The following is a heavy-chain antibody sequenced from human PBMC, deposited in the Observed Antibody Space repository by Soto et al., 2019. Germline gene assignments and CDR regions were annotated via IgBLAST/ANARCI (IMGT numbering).Heavy chain of an antibody. CDR2: ISAYNGNT. Sequence: ASVKVSCKASGYTFTSYGISWVRQAPGQGLEWMGWISAYNGNTNYAQKLQGRVTMTTDTSTSTAYMELRSLRSDDTAVYYCARSGDYDFWSGLYGPYYYGMDVWGQGTTVTVS. D-gene: IGHD3-3*01. CDR1: GYTFTSYG. V-gene: IGHV1-18*01. J-gene: IGHJ6*02. CDR3: ARSGDYDFWSGLYGPYYYGMDV.